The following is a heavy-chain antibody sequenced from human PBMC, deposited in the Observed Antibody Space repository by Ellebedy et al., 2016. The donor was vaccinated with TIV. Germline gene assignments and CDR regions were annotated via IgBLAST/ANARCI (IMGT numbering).Heavy chain of an antibody. J-gene: IGHJ4*02. CDR1: GFTFDDYA. V-gene: IGHV3-9*01. Sequence: GGSLRLXCDTSGFTFDDYAMHWVRQAPGKGLEWVSGISWNSVAIGYADSVKGRFTISRDNARNSLYLQMNSLRAEDTAFYYCAKGTMDYFYHWGQGTLVTVSS. CDR3: AKGTMDYFYH. CDR2: ISWNSVAI. D-gene: IGHD4/OR15-4a*01.